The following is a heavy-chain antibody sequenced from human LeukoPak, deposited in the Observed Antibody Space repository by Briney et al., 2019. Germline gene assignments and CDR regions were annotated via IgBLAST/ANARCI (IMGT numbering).Heavy chain of an antibody. D-gene: IGHD4-17*01. CDR1: GFTFSSYA. CDR3: ARIDYGDYAYFDY. V-gene: IGHV3-30-3*01. J-gene: IGHJ4*02. CDR2: ISYDGSNK. Sequence: PGGSLRLSCAASGFTFSSYAMHWVRQAPGKGLEWVAVISYDGSNKYYADSVKGRFTISRDNSKNTLYLQMNSLRAEDTAVYYCARIDYGDYAYFDYWGQGTLVTVSS.